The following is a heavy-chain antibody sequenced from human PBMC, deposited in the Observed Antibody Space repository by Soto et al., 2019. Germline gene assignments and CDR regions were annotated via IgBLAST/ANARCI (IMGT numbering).Heavy chain of an antibody. J-gene: IGHJ4*02. CDR1: GFTFSTYV. CDR3: ARDLFPYCGGDCYSPFDY. CDR2: MWYDGRSE. V-gene: IGHV3-33*01. D-gene: IGHD2-21*02. Sequence: LRLSCVSSGFTFSTYVMHWVRQAPGKGLEWVATMWYDGRSEFYADSVKGRFSVSRDNSRSTLFLQMNSLRADDTAVYYCARDLFPYCGGDCYSPFDYWGQGTMVTVYS.